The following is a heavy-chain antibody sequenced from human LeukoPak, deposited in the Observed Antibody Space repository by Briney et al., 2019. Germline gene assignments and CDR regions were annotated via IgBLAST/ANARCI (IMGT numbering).Heavy chain of an antibody. J-gene: IGHJ4*02. CDR3: VRRYCSSTSCTLDS. Sequence: GGSLRLSCAASGFTFSNAWMSWVRQAPGKGLEWVSYISSSGRTIFYADSVKGRFTVSRDNAKNSLYLQMNSLRAEDTAVYYCVRRYCSSTSCTLDSWGQGTLVTVSS. D-gene: IGHD2-2*01. CDR2: ISSSGRTI. V-gene: IGHV3-11*04. CDR1: GFTFSNAW.